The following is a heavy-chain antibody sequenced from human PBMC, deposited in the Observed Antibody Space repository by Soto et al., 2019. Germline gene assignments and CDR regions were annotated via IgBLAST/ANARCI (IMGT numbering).Heavy chain of an antibody. D-gene: IGHD3-10*01. CDR2: IYTSGST. CDR3: ARDGLIPMVRGVQAQLWDYGRDV. V-gene: IGHV4-4*07. J-gene: IGHJ6*02. Sequence: QVQLRESGPGLVKPSETLSLTCTVSGGSISSYYWSWIRQPAGKGLEWMGRIYTSGSTNYNPSLKRRVTMSIDTSKNQYSLKLSSVTAADTAVYYCARDGLIPMVRGVQAQLWDYGRDVWGHGTTVTVSS. CDR1: GGSISSYY.